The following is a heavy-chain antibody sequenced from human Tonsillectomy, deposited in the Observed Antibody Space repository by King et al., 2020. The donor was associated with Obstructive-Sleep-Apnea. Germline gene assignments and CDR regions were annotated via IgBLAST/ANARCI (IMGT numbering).Heavy chain of an antibody. J-gene: IGHJ3*02. CDR3: AREGGGSDAFDI. CDR2: ILSDGNSE. D-gene: IGHD3-16*01. CDR1: GFTLTTYT. Sequence: VQLVESGGGVVQPGKSLRLSCAASGFTLTTYTMHWVRQAPGKGLEWVAVILSDGNSEYYADSVKGRCTISRDSSNNTLYLQMNSLSPDDTAVYYCAREGGGSDAFDIWGQGTMVTVSS. V-gene: IGHV3-30-3*01.